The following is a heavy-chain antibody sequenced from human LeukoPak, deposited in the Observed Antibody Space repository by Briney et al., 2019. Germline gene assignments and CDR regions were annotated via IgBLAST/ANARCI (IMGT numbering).Heavy chain of an antibody. D-gene: IGHD6-19*01. CDR1: GFAVSSNY. Sequence: PGGSLRLSCAAPGFAVSSNYMTWVRQAPGKGLEWVSIIYSGGSTYYADPVKGRFTISGDNSKNTLFIQMNSLRAEDTAVYYCARSIALAGTETFDIWGQGTMVTVSS. V-gene: IGHV3-53*01. J-gene: IGHJ3*02. CDR2: IYSGGST. CDR3: ARSIALAGTETFDI.